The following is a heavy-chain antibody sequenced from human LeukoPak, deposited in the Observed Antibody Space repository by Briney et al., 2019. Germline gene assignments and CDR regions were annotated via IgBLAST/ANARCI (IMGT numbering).Heavy chain of an antibody. D-gene: IGHD3-10*01. Sequence: GGSLRLSCAASGFTFSSFSMNWVRQAPGKGLEWLSYILHNSATIYYANSVKGRFTISRDNAKNSLYLQMDSLRAEDTAIYYCARAYYYGSGSYPDSWGQGTLVTVSS. J-gene: IGHJ5*01. CDR2: ILHNSATI. V-gene: IGHV3-48*04. CDR3: ARAYYYGSGSYPDS. CDR1: GFTFSSFS.